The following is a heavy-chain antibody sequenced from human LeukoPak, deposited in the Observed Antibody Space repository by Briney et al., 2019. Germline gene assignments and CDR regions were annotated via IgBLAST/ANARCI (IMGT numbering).Heavy chain of an antibody. CDR1: GGSISSYY. CDR2: IYYSGST. CDR3: ARRADYGDYDYAFDI. V-gene: IGHV4-59*12. Sequence: PSETLSLTCTVSGGSISSYYWSWIRQPPGKGLEWIGYIYYSGSTNYNPSLKSRVTMSVDTSKNQFSLKLSSVTAVDTAVYYCARRADYGDYDYAFDIWGQGTMVTVSS. J-gene: IGHJ3*02. D-gene: IGHD4-17*01.